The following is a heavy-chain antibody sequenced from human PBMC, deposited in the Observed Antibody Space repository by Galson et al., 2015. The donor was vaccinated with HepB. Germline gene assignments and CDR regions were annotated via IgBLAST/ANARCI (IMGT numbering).Heavy chain of an antibody. CDR1: GFTFDDYA. D-gene: IGHD6-13*01. Sequence: SLRLSCAASGFTFDDYAMHWVRQAPGKGLEWVSGISWNSGSIGYADSVKGRFTISRDNAKNSLYLQMNSLRAEDTALYYCAKVQYSSSWMEPNAFDIWGQGTMVTVSS. CDR3: AKVQYSSSWMEPNAFDI. V-gene: IGHV3-9*01. J-gene: IGHJ3*02. CDR2: ISWNSGSI.